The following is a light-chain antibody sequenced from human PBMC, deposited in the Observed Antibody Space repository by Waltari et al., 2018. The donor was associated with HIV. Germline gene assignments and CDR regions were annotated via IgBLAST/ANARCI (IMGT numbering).Light chain of an antibody. CDR2: GAS. CDR3: QQYNNWPLT. CDR1: QRVSSN. J-gene: IGKJ5*01. V-gene: IGKV3-15*01. Sequence: DIVMTQSPATLSVSPGERATLSCRASQRVSSNLAWYQQKPGQAPRLLIYGASTRATGIPARVSGSGSGTEFTLTISSLQSEDFAVYYCQQYNNWPLTFGQGTRLEIK.